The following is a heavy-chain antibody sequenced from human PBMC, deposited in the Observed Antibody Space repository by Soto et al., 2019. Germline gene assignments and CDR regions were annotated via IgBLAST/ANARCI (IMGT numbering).Heavy chain of an antibody. Sequence: EVYLVESGGDLVQPGGSLRLSCAASGFIFSDHWMNWVRQAPGKGLEWVANIKQDGSENKYVESVRGRFTISRDNSKNSLYLQMNTLRAEDTAVYYCAGGTGWLTDKWGQGTLVAVSS. CDR1: GFIFSDHW. J-gene: IGHJ4*02. CDR2: IKQDGSEN. CDR3: AGGTGWLTDK. D-gene: IGHD5-18*01. V-gene: IGHV3-7*04.